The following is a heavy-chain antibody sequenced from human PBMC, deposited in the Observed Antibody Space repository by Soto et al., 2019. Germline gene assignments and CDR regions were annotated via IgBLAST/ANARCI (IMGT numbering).Heavy chain of an antibody. V-gene: IGHV6-1*01. J-gene: IGHJ3*02. CDR3: ARAPARPDIVLMVYAIMEHDAFDI. CDR1: GDSVSSNSAA. CDR2: TYYRSKWYN. Sequence: SQTLSLTCAISGDSVSSNSAAWNRIRQSPSRGLEWLGRTYYRSKWYNDYAVSVKSRITINPDTSKNQFSLQLNSVTPEDMAVYYCARAPARPDIVLMVYAIMEHDAFDIWGQGTMVTVSS. D-gene: IGHD2-8*01.